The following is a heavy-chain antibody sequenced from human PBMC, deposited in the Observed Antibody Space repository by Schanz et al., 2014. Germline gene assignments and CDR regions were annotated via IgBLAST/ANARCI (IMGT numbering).Heavy chain of an antibody. D-gene: IGHD3-3*01. Sequence: EVQLVESGGCLVQPWGSLRLSCAASGFTFSTYWMSWVRQAPGKGLEWVANIKQDESERSYVDSVKGRFTISRDNAKNSLYLQMTSLRAEDTAVYYCARDKGGYYPFDYWGQGTLVTVSS. CDR1: GFTFSTYW. J-gene: IGHJ4*02. CDR2: IKQDESER. CDR3: ARDKGGYYPFDY. V-gene: IGHV3-7*01.